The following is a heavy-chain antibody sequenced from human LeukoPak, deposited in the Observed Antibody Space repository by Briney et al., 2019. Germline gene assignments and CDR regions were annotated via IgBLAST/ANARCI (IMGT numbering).Heavy chain of an antibody. Sequence: GGSLRLSCAASGFTFSSYSFNWVRQAPGKELEWVSSISSSRNDIYYAVSVKGRFTISRDNAKSSLYLQMNSLRAEDTAVYYCASEYYDILTGLFYMDVGGKGTTVTVSS. CDR3: ASEYYDILTGLFYMDV. CDR2: ISSSRNDI. CDR1: GFTFSSYS. V-gene: IGHV3-21*01. J-gene: IGHJ6*03. D-gene: IGHD3-9*01.